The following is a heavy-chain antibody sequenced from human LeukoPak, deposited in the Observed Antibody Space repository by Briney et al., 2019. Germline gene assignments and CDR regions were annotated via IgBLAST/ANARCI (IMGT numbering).Heavy chain of an antibody. Sequence: GASVKVSCKASGYTFTSYDINWVRQATGQGLEWMGWMNPNSGNTGYAQKFQGRVTMTRNTSISTAYMELSSLRSEDTAVYYCARFAKSYYYYYGMDVWGQGTTVTVSS. V-gene: IGHV1-8*01. J-gene: IGHJ6*02. CDR1: GYTFTSYD. CDR2: MNPNSGNT. CDR3: ARFAKSYYYYYGMDV.